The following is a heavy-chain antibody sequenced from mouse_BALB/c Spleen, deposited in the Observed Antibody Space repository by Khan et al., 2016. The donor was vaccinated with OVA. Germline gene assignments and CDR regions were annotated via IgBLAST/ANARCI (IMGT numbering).Heavy chain of an antibody. J-gene: IGHJ3*01. D-gene: IGHD2-14*01. CDR2: IRSGGST. V-gene: IGHV2-2*01. CDR1: GFSLNTYG. Sequence: VQLKESGPGLVQPSQTLSITCTVSGFSLNTYGIHWIRQSQGKGLEWLGVIRSGGSTDYNGAFISRLNITKDNSKSQVFFKMNSLQADDTAISYCARNSYMYAFTYWGQGTLVTVSA. CDR3: ARNSYMYAFTY.